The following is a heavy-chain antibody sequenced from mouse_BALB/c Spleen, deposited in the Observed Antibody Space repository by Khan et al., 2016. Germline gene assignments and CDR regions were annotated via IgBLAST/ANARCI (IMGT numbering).Heavy chain of an antibody. D-gene: IGHD1-1*02. CDR2: IRLRSDNYTT. Sequence: EVELVESGGGLVQPGGSMKFSCEASGFTFSNYWMSWVRQSPQNGLEWVAEIRLRSDNYTTHYAESVKGSFTISRDDSKSRLFLQMNSLRAEDTGIYYCTGGNPWYFDVWGAGTTVTVSS. CDR3: TGGNPWYFDV. V-gene: IGHV6-6*02. CDR1: GFTFSNYW. J-gene: IGHJ1*01.